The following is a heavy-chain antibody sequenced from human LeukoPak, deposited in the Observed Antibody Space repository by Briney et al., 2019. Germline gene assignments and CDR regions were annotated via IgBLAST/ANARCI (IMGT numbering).Heavy chain of an antibody. J-gene: IGHJ4*02. CDR3: TGNYYGSGSYADFDY. V-gene: IGHV3-73*01. Sequence: GGSLTLSCAASGFTLRRSALHWVRQASGKGLAWVGRIRSTANGYATAYAASVKGRFTISRDDSKNTAYLQMDSLKTEDTAVYYCTGNYYGSGSYADFDYWGQGTLVTVSS. D-gene: IGHD3-10*01. CDR1: GFTLRRSA. CDR2: IRSTANGYAT.